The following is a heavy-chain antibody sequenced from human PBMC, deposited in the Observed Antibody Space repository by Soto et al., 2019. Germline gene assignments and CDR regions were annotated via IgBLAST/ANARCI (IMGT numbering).Heavy chain of an antibody. CDR2: IYYSGST. J-gene: IGHJ6*03. V-gene: IGHV4-31*02. CDR3: ARVVRTYYGSGSYYSYYMDV. D-gene: IGHD3-10*01. Sequence: WIGYIYYSGSTYYNPSLKSRVTISVDTSKNQFSLKLSSVTAADTAAYYCARVVRTYYGSGSYYSYYMDVWGKGTTVTVSS.